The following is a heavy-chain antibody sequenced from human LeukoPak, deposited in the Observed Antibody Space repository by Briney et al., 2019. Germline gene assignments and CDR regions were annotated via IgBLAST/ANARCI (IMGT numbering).Heavy chain of an antibody. J-gene: IGHJ4*02. Sequence: PSETLSLTCSVYGGSFSGYFWTYIRQPPGKGLEWIGEINHRGSTSYNPSLKSRVTISRDTSKNQFSLRLTSVTAAGTAVYYCARGSIYYGDSSAYFDYWGQGSLVTVSS. CDR1: GGSFSGYF. V-gene: IGHV4-34*01. CDR3: ARGSIYYGDSSAYFDY. D-gene: IGHD3-22*01. CDR2: INHRGST.